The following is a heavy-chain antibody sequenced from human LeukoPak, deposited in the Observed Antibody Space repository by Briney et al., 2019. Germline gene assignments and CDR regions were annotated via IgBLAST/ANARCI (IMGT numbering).Heavy chain of an antibody. CDR2: IKKDGSEK. Sequence: GGSLRLSCVVSGFTFSNYWMNWVRQAPGKGLEWVAYIKKDGSEKYYVDSVKGRFTISRDNTKGSLYLQMNSLRAEDAAVYYCARHTSGQPFDYWGQGTLVTVSS. D-gene: IGHD6-19*01. J-gene: IGHJ4*02. CDR3: ARHTSGQPFDY. CDR1: GFTFSNYW. V-gene: IGHV3-7*05.